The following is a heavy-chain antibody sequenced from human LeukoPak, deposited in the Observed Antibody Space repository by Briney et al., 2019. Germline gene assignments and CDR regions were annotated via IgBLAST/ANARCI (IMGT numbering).Heavy chain of an antibody. D-gene: IGHD6-25*01. CDR2: ISSSSSYI. CDR3: AREGPRGHYYYYGMDV. Sequence: GGSLRLSCAASGFTFSSYSMNWVRQAPGKGLEWVSSISSSSSYIYYADSVKGRFTISRDNAKNSLYLQMNSLRAEDTAVYYCAREGPRGHYYYYGMDVWGQGTLVTVSS. V-gene: IGHV3-21*01. CDR1: GFTFSSYS. J-gene: IGHJ6*02.